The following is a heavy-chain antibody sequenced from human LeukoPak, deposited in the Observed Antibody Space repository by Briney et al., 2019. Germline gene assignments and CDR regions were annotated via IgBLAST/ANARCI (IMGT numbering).Heavy chain of an antibody. CDR2: INHSGGT. CDR1: GGSFSGYY. D-gene: IGHD3-22*01. V-gene: IGHV4-34*01. J-gene: IGHJ1*01. CDR3: ARGPNYYDSSGYPIQH. Sequence: SETLSLTCAVYGGSFSGYYWSWIRQPPGKGLEWIGEINHSGGTNYNPSLKSRVTISVDTSKNQFPLKLSSVTAADTAVYYCARGPNYYDSSGYPIQHWGQGTLVTVSS.